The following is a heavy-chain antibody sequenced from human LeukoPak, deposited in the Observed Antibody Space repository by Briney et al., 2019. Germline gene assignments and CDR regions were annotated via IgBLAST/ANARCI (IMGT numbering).Heavy chain of an antibody. CDR3: AKVRTYYYDSSDPFDI. V-gene: IGHV3-23*01. CDR2: ISGSGGST. Sequence: GGSLRLSCAASGFTFSSYAMSWVRQAPGKGLEWVSAISGSGGSTYYADSVKGRFTISRDNSKNTLYLQMNSLRAEDTAVYYCAKVRTYYYDSSDPFDIWGQGTMVTVSS. D-gene: IGHD3-22*01. CDR1: GFTFSSYA. J-gene: IGHJ3*02.